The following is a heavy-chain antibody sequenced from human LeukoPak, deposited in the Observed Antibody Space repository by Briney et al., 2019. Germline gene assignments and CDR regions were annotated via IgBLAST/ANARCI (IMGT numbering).Heavy chain of an antibody. CDR3: ARQSDLTGDGSWFDP. CDR1: GYSFTHYW. J-gene: IGHJ5*02. CDR2: IYPGDSDI. D-gene: IGHD7-27*01. Sequence: GESLRISCKGSGYSFTHYWIVWVRQMPGKGLEWIGTIYPGDSDIRYNPSFQGQVTISADRSITTAFLQWNSLKASDTAIYYCARQSDLTGDGSWFDPWGQGTLVTVSS. V-gene: IGHV5-51*01.